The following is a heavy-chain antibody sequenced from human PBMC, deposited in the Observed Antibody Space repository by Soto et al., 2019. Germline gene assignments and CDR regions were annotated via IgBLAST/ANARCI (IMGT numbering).Heavy chain of an antibody. CDR2: IYWDDDK. CDR1: GFSLSTSGVG. J-gene: IGHJ6*02. Sequence: QITLKESGPTLVKPTQTLTLTCTFSGFSLSTSGVGVGWIRQPPGKALEWLALIYWDDDKRYSPSLKSRLTITKETSKNQVVLTMTNMDPVDTATYYCAHSRSYYYGSGSYFDGMDVWGQGTTVTVSS. CDR3: AHSRSYYYGSGSYFDGMDV. V-gene: IGHV2-5*02. D-gene: IGHD3-10*01.